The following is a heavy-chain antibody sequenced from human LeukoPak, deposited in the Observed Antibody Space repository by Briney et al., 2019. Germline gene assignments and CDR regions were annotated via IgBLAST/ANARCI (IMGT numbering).Heavy chain of an antibody. D-gene: IGHD6-13*01. CDR1: GFTFSSYS. J-gene: IGHJ4*02. Sequence: GGSLRLSCAASGFTFSSYSMTWVRQAPGKGLEWISYIHDGGSPIYYADSVRGRFTVSRDNAKNSLYLQMNSLRAEDTAVYYCARGGSSWFSYWGQGTLVTVSS. CDR2: IHDGGSPI. CDR3: ARGGSSWFSY. V-gene: IGHV3-48*01.